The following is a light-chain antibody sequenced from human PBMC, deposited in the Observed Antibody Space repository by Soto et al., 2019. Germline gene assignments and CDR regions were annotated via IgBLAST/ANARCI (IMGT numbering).Light chain of an antibody. CDR2: DAS. CDR3: QQYKNYSYS. J-gene: IGKJ2*03. CDR1: QPVNTF. Sequence: IQMTQSPSTVSASVGDSVTISCRASQPVNTFLAWYQQKPGGAPKVVIFDASNLGSGVPSRFSGSGFGTEFTLSITSLQPHDFATYYCQQYKNYSYSFGQGTKLEIK. V-gene: IGKV1-5*01.